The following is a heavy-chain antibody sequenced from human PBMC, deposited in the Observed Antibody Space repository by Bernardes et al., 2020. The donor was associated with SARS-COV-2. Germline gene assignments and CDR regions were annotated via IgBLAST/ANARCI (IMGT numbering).Heavy chain of an antibody. CDR3: ARDRGSLWSGYYRGLDWFDP. CDR2: ISAYNGNT. CDR1: GYTFTSYG. D-gene: IGHD3-3*01. J-gene: IGHJ5*02. V-gene: IGHV1-18*01. Sequence: ASVKVSCKASGYTFTSYGISWVRQAPGQGLEWMGWISAYNGNTNYAQKLQGRVTMTTDTSTSTAYMELRSLRSDDTAVYYCARDRGSLWSGYYRGLDWFDPWGQGTLVTVSS.